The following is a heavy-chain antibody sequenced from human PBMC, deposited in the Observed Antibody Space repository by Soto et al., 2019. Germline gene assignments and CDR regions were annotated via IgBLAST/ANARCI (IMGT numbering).Heavy chain of an antibody. CDR1: GGTYSSYT. CDR3: ATAPTRVDYYYYMDV. D-gene: IGHD1-1*01. Sequence: ASVKVSCKDSGGTYSSYTISWVRQAPGQGLEWMGRIIPILGIANYAQKFQGRVTITADKSTSTAYMELSSLRSEDTAVYYCATAPTRVDYYYYMDVWGKGTTVTVSS. J-gene: IGHJ6*03. V-gene: IGHV1-69*02. CDR2: IIPILGIA.